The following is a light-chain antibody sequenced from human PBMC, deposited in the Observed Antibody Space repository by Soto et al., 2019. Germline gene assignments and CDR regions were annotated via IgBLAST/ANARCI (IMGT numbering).Light chain of an antibody. V-gene: IGKV1-5*01. CDR1: QSISSW. Sequence: IQMTQSPSTLSASVGDIVTMTCRASQSISSWLAWYQQKPGEAPKLLIYDASALPRGVPSRFSGSGSGTKFTLTIASLQPDDFATYYCQQYETFSGTFGPGTKVDIK. CDR3: QQYETFSGT. CDR2: DAS. J-gene: IGKJ1*01.